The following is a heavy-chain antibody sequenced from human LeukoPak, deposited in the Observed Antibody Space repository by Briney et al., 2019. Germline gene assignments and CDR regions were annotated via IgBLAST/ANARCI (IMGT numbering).Heavy chain of an antibody. Sequence: GGSLRLSCAASGFTFSSYGMSWVRQAPGKGLEWVSAINSGYNTYYADSVKGRFTISRDNSKNTLYLQMNSLRAEDTAVYYCARGGTNYYYMDVWGKGTTVTVSS. CDR3: ARGGTNYYYMDV. J-gene: IGHJ6*03. CDR1: GFTFSSYG. V-gene: IGHV3-23*01. D-gene: IGHD3-10*01. CDR2: INSGYNT.